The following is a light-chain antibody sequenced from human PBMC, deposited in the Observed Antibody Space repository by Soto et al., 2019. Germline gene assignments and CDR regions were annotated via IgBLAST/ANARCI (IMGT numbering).Light chain of an antibody. CDR2: AAS. CDR1: QDITID. V-gene: IGKV1-39*01. J-gene: IGKJ1*01. CDR3: LQCYSTTWA. Sequence: KMTQHSSSLSSSLGDIVTLTCVASQDITIDLVWYQQKPGEASKRLIYAASSLQSGVPSRFSGSGSETDFTLTISSLQPEDFATYSCLQCYSTTWAFGQGTKVDI.